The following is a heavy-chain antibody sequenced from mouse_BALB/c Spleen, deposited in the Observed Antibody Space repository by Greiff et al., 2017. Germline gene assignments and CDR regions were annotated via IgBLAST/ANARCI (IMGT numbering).Heavy chain of an antibody. J-gene: IGHJ2*01. Sequence: VQLQQPGAELVRPGASVKLSCKASGYTFTSYWINWVKQRPGQGLEWIGNIYPSDSYTNYNQKFKDKATLTVDKSSSTAYMQLSSPTSEDSAVYYCTRGYYLDYWGQGTTLTVSS. CDR3: TRGYYLDY. CDR1: GYTFTSYW. V-gene: IGHV1-69*02. CDR2: IYPSDSYT.